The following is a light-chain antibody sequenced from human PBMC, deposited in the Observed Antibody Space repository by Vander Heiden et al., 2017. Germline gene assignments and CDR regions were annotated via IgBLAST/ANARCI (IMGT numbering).Light chain of an antibody. V-gene: IGLV6-57*01. CDR3: RSYDGSNLV. CDR1: SGSIASNS. Sequence: NFMLTQPHSVSESPGKTVTISCTRSSGSIASNSVQWYQQRPGSSPTTVIYEDNQRPSGVPDRFSGSIDSSSNSASLTISGLKTEDEADYYCRSYDGSNLVFGGGTELTVL. CDR2: EDN. J-gene: IGLJ2*01.